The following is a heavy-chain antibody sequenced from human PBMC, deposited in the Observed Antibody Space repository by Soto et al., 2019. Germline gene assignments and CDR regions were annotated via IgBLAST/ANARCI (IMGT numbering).Heavy chain of an antibody. CDR3: ARHYCSSTSCYPVYYYYYGMDV. Sequence: GESLKISCKGSGYSFTSYWIGWVRQMPRKGLEWMGIIYPGDSDTRYSPSFQGQVTISADKSISTAYLQWSSLKASDTAMYYCARHYCSSTSCYPVYYYYYGMDVWGQGTTVTVS. CDR2: IYPGDSDT. CDR1: GYSFTSYW. V-gene: IGHV5-51*01. D-gene: IGHD2-2*01. J-gene: IGHJ6*02.